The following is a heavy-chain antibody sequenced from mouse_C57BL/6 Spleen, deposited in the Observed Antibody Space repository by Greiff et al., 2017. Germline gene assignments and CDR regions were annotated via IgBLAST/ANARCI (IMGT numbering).Heavy chain of an antibody. CDR3: ARQGTTVVGPMDY. J-gene: IGHJ4*01. Sequence: VQGVESGPGLVAPSQSLSITCTVSGFSLTSYGVHWVRQPPGKGLEWLVVIWSDGSTTYNSALKSRLSISKDNSKSQVVLKMNSLQTDDTAMYXCARQGTTVVGPMDYWGQGTSVTVSS. CDR1: GFSLTSYG. D-gene: IGHD1-1*01. CDR2: IWSDGST. V-gene: IGHV2-6-1*01.